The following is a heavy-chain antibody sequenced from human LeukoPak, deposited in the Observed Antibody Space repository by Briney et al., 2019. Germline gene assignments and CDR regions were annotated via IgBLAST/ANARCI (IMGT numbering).Heavy chain of an antibody. CDR2: IYYSGST. CDR1: GGSISSYY. D-gene: IGHD6-19*01. CDR3: ARGSGWYESDY. Sequence: KPSETLSLTCTVSGGSISSYYWSWIRQPPGKGLEWIGYIYYSGSTNYNPSLKCRVTISVDTSKNQFSLKLSSVTAADTAVYYCARGSGWYESDYWGQGTLVTVSS. J-gene: IGHJ4*02. V-gene: IGHV4-59*01.